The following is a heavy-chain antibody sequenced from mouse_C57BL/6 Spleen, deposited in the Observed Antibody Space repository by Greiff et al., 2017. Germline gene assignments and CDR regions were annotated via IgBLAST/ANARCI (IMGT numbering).Heavy chain of an antibody. CDR2: IDPSDSET. CDR3: ARVDDYGWFAY. J-gene: IGHJ3*01. V-gene: IGHV1-52*01. Sequence: QVQLQQPGAELVRPGSSVKLSCKASGYTFTSYWMHWVKQRPIQGLEWIGNIDPSDSETHYNQKFKDKATLTVDKSSSTAYMQLSSLTSEDSAVYYCARVDDYGWFAYWGQGTLVTVSA. CDR1: GYTFTSYW. D-gene: IGHD2-4*01.